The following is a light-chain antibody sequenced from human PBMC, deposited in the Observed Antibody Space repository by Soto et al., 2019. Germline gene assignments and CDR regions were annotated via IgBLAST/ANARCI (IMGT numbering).Light chain of an antibody. CDR3: QQRSNWPPYT. CDR1: QRVSSY. J-gene: IGKJ2*01. CDR2: DAS. V-gene: IGKV3-11*01. Sequence: EIVLTQSPATLSLSPGERATLSCRASQRVSSYLAWYQQKPGQAPRLLIYDASNRATGIPARFSGSGSGTDFTLTISSLEPEDCAVYYCQQRSNWPPYTFGQGTKLEIK.